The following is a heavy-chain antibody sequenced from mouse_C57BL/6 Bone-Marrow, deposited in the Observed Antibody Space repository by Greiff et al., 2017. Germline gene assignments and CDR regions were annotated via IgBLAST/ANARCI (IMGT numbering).Heavy chain of an antibody. J-gene: IGHJ1*03. CDR3: ARNPLYYGSSFWYFDV. Sequence: VHVKQSGPELVKPGASVKISCKASGYSFTDYNMNWVKQSNGKSLEWIGVINPNYGTTSYNQKFKGKATLTVDQSSSTAYMQLNSLTSEDSAVYYCARNPLYYGSSFWYFDVWGTGTTVTVSS. V-gene: IGHV1-39*01. CDR2: INPNYGTT. CDR1: GYSFTDYN. D-gene: IGHD1-1*01.